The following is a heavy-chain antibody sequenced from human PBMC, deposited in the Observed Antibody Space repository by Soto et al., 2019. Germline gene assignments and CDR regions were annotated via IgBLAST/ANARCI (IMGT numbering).Heavy chain of an antibody. CDR3: PRAFSPGVAGRLFDF. D-gene: IGHD6-19*01. J-gene: IGHJ4*02. V-gene: IGHV3-33*08. Sequence: GGSLRLSCVASGFTFSSYGMHWVRQAPGKGLEWLAVIWYDGSIKYYADSVEGRFTISRDDSKNTLYLQMDSLRVEDSAIYYCPRAFSPGVAGRLFDFWGLGTPVTVSS. CDR2: IWYDGSIK. CDR1: GFTFSSYG.